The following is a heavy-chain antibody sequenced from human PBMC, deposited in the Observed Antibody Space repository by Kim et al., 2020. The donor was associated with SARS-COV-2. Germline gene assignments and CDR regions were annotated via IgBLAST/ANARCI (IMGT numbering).Heavy chain of an antibody. CDR1: GYTFTSYA. D-gene: IGHD6-13*01. CDR2: INTNTGNP. Sequence: ASVKVSCKASGYTFTSYAMNWVRQAPGQGLECMGWINTNTGNPTYAQGFTGRFVFSLDTSVSTAYLQISSLKAEDTAVYYCARIKPIAAAGLGYYYGMDVWGQGTTVTVSS. J-gene: IGHJ6*02. CDR3: ARIKPIAAAGLGYYYGMDV. V-gene: IGHV7-4-1*02.